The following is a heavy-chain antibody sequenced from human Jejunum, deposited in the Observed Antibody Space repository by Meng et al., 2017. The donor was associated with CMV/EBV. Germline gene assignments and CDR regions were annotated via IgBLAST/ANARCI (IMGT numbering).Heavy chain of an antibody. CDR1: V. Sequence: VVHWVRQAPGKSMEWGAGIGYEGSNVYYADAVKSRINNARDKSKNTLILQMNSLRAEDTALYYCAKDGYYCGENCYHPFGGLNCWGQGTLVTVSS. CDR2: IGYEGSNV. V-gene: IGHV3-33*03. D-gene: IGHD2-21*01. CDR3: AKDGYYCGENCYHPFGGLNC. J-gene: IGHJ4*02.